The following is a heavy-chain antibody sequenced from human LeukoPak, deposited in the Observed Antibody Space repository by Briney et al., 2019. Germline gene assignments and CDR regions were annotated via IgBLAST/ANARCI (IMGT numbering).Heavy chain of an antibody. CDR2: IIDSGGST. CDR1: GFTFSGYE. Sequence: GGSLRLSCAASGFTFSGYEMNWVRQAPGKGLEWVSGIIDSGGSTYYADSVKGRVTISRDNSKNTHYLQMNSLSAEDTAVYYCAKDQSSGGLHYWGQGTLVTASS. V-gene: IGHV3-23*01. J-gene: IGHJ4*02. CDR3: AKDQSSGGLHY. D-gene: IGHD2-15*01.